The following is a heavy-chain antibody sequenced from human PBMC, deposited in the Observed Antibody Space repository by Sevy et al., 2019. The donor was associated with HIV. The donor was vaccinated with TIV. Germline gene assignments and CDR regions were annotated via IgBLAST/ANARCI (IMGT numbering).Heavy chain of an antibody. D-gene: IGHD2-2*01. CDR1: GFSVSNSY. CDR3: AREYCTSTSCHYYFGMDV. J-gene: IGHJ6*02. Sequence: GGSLRLSCVASGFSVSNSYMSWVRQAPGNGLEWVSVIYSGSSTYYADSVKGRFSISRDNSKNTVYLQMNSLRADDTAVYYCAREYCTSTSCHYYFGMDVWGQRTSVTVSS. CDR2: IYSGSST. V-gene: IGHV3-53*01.